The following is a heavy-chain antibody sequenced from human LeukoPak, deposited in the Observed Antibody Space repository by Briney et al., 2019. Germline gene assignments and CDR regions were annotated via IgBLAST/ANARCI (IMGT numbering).Heavy chain of an antibody. V-gene: IGHV3-23*01. CDR2: ISGSGGST. D-gene: IGHD6-19*01. J-gene: IGHJ4*02. CDR3: AKDGAVADLFDY. CDR1: GFTFSSYA. Sequence: QTGGSLRLSCAAPGFTFSSYAMSWVRQAPGEGLEWVSAISGSGGSTYYADSVKGRFTISRDNSKNTLYLQMNSLRAEDTAVYYCAKDGAVADLFDYWGQGTLVTVSS.